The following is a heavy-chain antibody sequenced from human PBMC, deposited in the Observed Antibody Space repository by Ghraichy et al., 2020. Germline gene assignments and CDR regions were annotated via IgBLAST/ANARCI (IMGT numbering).Heavy chain of an antibody. V-gene: IGHV3-30-3*01. CDR3: AIGLRLAAAGSPFDY. CDR2: ISYDGSNK. Sequence: RGSLRLSCAASGFPFSSYDMLWVRLAPGKGLEWVAVISYDGSNKYYADSVKGPFTISRDNSKNTLYLQMNSLRAEDTAVYYCAIGLRLAAAGSPFDYWGLGTLFTVS. D-gene: IGHD6-13*01. J-gene: IGHJ4*02. CDR1: GFPFSSYD.